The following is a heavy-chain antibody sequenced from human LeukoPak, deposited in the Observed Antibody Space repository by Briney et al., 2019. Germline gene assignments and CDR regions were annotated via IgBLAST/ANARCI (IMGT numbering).Heavy chain of an antibody. Sequence: PGGSLRLSCAASGFGFDNYVLSWVRQAPGKGLEWVAAIRGSGSSTYYADSVKGLFTISRDNSKNTLYLEMSGLRVEDTALYYCVKCDSILLSPRSWGQGTLVTVSS. CDR2: IRGSGSST. J-gene: IGHJ5*02. CDR1: GFGFDNYV. D-gene: IGHD3-22*01. CDR3: VKCDSILLSPRS. V-gene: IGHV3-23*01.